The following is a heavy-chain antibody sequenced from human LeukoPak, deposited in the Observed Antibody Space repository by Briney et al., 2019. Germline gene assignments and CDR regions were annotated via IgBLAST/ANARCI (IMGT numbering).Heavy chain of an antibody. V-gene: IGHV4-61*01. J-gene: IGHJ3*02. D-gene: IGHD2-21*01. Sequence: SETLSLTCTVSGGFLCSGRYYWSWIRQPPGRGLQWIGYMYYTGSPNHHPSLKCRVTISLQTPKNQFTLQLDTVTAADTAVYYCARHIDGFDIWGQGTMVTVSS. CDR1: GGFLCSGRYY. CDR3: ARHIDGFDI. CDR2: MYYTGSP.